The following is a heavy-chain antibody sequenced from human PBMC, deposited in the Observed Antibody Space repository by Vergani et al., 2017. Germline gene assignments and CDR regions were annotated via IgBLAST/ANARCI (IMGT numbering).Heavy chain of an antibody. J-gene: IGHJ5*02. V-gene: IGHV1-69*02. CDR2: IIPILGIA. D-gene: IGHD3-3*01. CDR3: ARGEWLLQSNWFDP. CDR1: GGTFSRYT. Sequence: QVQLVQSGAEVKKPGSSVKVSCKASGGTFSRYTISWVRQAPGQGLEWMGRIIPILGIANYAQKFQGRVTITADKSTRTAYMELRSLRSDDTAVYYCARGEWLLQSNWFDPWGQGTLVTVSS.